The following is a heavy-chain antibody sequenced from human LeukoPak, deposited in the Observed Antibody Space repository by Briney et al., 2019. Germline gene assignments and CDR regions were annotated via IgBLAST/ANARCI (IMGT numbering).Heavy chain of an antibody. D-gene: IGHD2-15*01. CDR2: MSSSGATM. Sequence: GGSLRLSCAASGFTFSDYYMGWIRQAPGKGLDWVSYMSSSGATMYYADSVKGRFTISRDNAKNSLYLQMNSLRAEDTALYYCAGARGSYAFDIWGQGTMVTVSS. CDR1: GFTFSDYY. CDR3: AGARGSYAFDI. J-gene: IGHJ3*02. V-gene: IGHV3-11*04.